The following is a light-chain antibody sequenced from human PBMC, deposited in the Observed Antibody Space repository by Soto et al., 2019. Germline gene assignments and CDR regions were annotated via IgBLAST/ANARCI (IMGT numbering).Light chain of an antibody. CDR3: LQYFSYPLT. J-gene: IGKJ4*01. CDR2: DVS. CDR1: QSLGTW. V-gene: IGKV1-5*01. Sequence: DIQMTQSPSTLSASVGDRVIITCRASQSLGTWLAWYQQKPGTAPVLLIYDVSRLESVVPSRFSGSGSGTEFTLTISSLQPDDFATYYCLQYFSYPLTFGGGTRVEIK.